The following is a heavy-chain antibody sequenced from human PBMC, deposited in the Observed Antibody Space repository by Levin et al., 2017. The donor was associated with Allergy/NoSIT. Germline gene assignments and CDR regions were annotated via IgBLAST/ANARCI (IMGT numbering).Heavy chain of an antibody. J-gene: IGHJ4*02. D-gene: IGHD3-22*01. V-gene: IGHV4-59*08. CDR2: ISRSGST. CDR1: GASTNNYF. Sequence: SETLSLTCTVSGASTNNYFWSWIRQPPGKGLEWIGYISRSGSTRDNPSLRSRLSISVDTSKNHFSLKLNSVTAADTAVYYCARFFSSYHSGGYYQPNYFDYWGQGTLVTVSS. CDR3: ARFFSSYHSGGYYQPNYFDY.